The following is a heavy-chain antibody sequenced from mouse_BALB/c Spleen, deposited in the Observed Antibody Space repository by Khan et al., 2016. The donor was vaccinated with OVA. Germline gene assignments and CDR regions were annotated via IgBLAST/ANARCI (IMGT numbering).Heavy chain of an antibody. J-gene: IGHJ2*01. V-gene: IGHV1-26*01. CDR1: GYTFTDNY. CDR3: ARGLWAH. Sequence: VQLQQSGPELVKPGASVKMSCKASGYTFTDNYMKWVRQGHGKSLEWIGDINPDNGDTFYNQKFKGKATLTVDKSSSTAYMQLSSLTSEDSAVYYCARGLWAHWGQGTTRTVSS. D-gene: IGHD4-1*01. CDR2: INPDNGDT.